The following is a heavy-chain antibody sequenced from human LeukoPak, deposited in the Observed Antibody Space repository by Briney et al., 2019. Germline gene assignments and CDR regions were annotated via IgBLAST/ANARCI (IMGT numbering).Heavy chain of an antibody. CDR3: ARARPGYDTPPYYFDF. D-gene: IGHD3-16*01. Sequence: GGSLRLSCATSGFTFSSYSMNWVRQAPGKGLEWISYIISSSSVIYYADSVKGRFSISRDNAKSSLYLQMNSLRAEDTAVYYCARARPGYDTPPYYFDFWGQGTLVTVSS. V-gene: IGHV3-48*01. CDR2: IISSSSVI. J-gene: IGHJ4*02. CDR1: GFTFSSYS.